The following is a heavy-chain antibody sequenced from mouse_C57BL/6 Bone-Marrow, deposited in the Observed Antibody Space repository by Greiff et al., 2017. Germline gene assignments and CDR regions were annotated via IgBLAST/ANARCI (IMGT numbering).Heavy chain of an antibody. CDR1: GYSFTGYY. D-gene: IGHD2-12*01. V-gene: IGHV1-42*01. J-gene: IGHJ3*01. Sequence: VQLKQSGPELVKPGASVKISCKASGYSFTGYYMNWVKQSPEKSLEWIGEINPSTGGTTYNQKFKAKATLTVDKSSSTAYMQLKSLTSEDSAVXYCERYYNGFAYWGQGTLVTVSA. CDR2: INPSTGGT. CDR3: ERYYNGFAY.